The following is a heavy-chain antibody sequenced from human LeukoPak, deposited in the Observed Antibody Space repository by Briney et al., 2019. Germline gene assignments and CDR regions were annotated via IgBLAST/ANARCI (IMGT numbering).Heavy chain of an antibody. CDR2: IWYDGSNK. Sequence: GRSLSLSCAAPGFTFNTYVMHWVRPAPGEGLEWVAVIWYDGSNKYYTDSVKGRFTISRDNSKITLYLQMNSLRAEDTAVYYCAGGGRNGYYYGMDVWGQGTTVTVSS. D-gene: IGHD3-3*01. V-gene: IGHV3-33*01. J-gene: IGHJ6*02. CDR1: GFTFNTYV. CDR3: AGGGRNGYYYGMDV.